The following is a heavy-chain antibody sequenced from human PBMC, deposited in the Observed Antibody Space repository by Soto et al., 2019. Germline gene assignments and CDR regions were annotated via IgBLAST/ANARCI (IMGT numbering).Heavy chain of an antibody. J-gene: IGHJ3*02. CDR2: IIPIFGTA. CDR1: GGTFSSYA. CDR3: ARDTYYYDSSGPRDAFDI. D-gene: IGHD3-22*01. V-gene: IGHV1-69*01. Sequence: QVQLVQSGAEVKKPGSSVKVSCKASGGTFSSYAISWVRQAPGQGLEWMGGIIPIFGTANYAQKFQGRVTITADESTSTAYMELSSLRSEETAMYYCARDTYYYDSSGPRDAFDIWGQGTMVTVSS.